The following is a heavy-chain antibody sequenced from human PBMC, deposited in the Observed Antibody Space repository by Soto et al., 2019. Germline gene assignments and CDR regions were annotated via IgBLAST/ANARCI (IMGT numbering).Heavy chain of an antibody. CDR3: ARGGGGSQFLWFGP. CDR2: IHHSEKS. Sequence: SETLSLTCAVSGYSINSGYYWVWIRQTPGRGLEWIGSIHHSEKSYNNPSLRSRVTMSLDTSKNQFSLTLTSVTAADTGVYYCARGGGGSQFLWFGPWGQGILVTVSS. D-gene: IGHD2-15*01. V-gene: IGHV4-38-2*01. CDR1: GYSINSGYY. J-gene: IGHJ5*02.